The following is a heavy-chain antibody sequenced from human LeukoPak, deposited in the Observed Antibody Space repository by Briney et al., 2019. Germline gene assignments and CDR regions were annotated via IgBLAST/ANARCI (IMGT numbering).Heavy chain of an antibody. Sequence: TGGSLRLSCAASGFTFRTYAMSWVRQAPGRGLEWVSGISDSGDGTYYAESVKGRFTISRDNSKNTVFLQMNSLRVEDTAVYFCAREVATGTGAYNYWGQGTLVTVSS. J-gene: IGHJ4*02. CDR3: AREVATGTGAYNY. CDR2: ISDSGDGT. D-gene: IGHD6-13*01. V-gene: IGHV3-23*01. CDR1: GFTFRTYA.